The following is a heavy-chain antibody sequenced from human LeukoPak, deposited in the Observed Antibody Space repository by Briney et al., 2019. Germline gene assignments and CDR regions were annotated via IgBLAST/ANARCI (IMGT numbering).Heavy chain of an antibody. D-gene: IGHD6-13*01. Sequence: KPGGSLRLSCAASGFTFSSYSMNWVRQAPGKGLEWVSSISSSSSYIYYADSVKGRFTISRDNAKNSLYLQMNSLRAEDTAVYYCASTAAGTWWFDPWGQGTLVTVSS. CDR3: ASTAAGTWWFDP. CDR1: GFTFSSYS. J-gene: IGHJ5*02. V-gene: IGHV3-21*01. CDR2: ISSSSSYI.